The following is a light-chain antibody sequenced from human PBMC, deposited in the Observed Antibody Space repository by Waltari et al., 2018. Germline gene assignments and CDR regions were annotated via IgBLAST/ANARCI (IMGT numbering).Light chain of an antibody. V-gene: IGLV2-14*03. Sequence: QSALTQPASVSGSPGQSITISCTGTNSDIGGYNFVSWYKQHPAKAPKLMIFDVTNRPSGVSDRCTGSNSGNTASLTISGLHADDEAVYYCSSYTSNSTLGVFGGGTRLTVL. CDR1: NSDIGGYNF. J-gene: IGLJ3*02. CDR3: SSYTSNSTLGV. CDR2: DVT.